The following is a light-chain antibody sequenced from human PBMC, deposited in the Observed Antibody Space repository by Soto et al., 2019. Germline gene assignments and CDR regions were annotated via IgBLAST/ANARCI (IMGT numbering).Light chain of an antibody. Sequence: EIVMTQSPVTLSMSPGDRATLSCRASQSVSSNLAWYQQKPGQAPRLLIYGASTRAIGIPARFSGSGSGTEFTLTISSLQSEDFAVYYCQQYANWVTFGGGTQVEIE. J-gene: IGKJ4*01. V-gene: IGKV3-15*01. CDR1: QSVSSN. CDR3: QQYANWVT. CDR2: GAS.